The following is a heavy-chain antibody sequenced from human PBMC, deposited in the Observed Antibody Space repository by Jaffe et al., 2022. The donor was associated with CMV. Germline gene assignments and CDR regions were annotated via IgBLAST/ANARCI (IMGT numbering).Heavy chain of an antibody. CDR2: ISSGSTYI. V-gene: IGHV3-21*01. Sequence: EVHLVESGGGLVKPGGSLRLSCAASGFTFWTYTMSWVRQAPGRGLEWVSSISSGSTYIYYPDSLKGRFTISRDNAKNSLYLQLNSLRAEDTAVYYCARGSPDLLEYWGQGTLVTVSP. CDR1: GFTFWTYT. J-gene: IGHJ4*02. CDR3: ARGSPDLLEY.